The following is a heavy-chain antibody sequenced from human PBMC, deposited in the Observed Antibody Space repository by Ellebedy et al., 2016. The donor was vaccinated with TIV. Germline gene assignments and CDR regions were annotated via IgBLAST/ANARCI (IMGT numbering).Heavy chain of an antibody. CDR3: ARGSGYCSSTSCSGETD. V-gene: IGHV3-7*03. Sequence: GESLKISCVDSGLTFSRYWMSWVRQTPGRGLEWVANIKQDGGYKNYVDSVKGRFTISRDNAKNSLYLQMNSLSADDTAVYYCARGSGYCSSTSCSGETDWGQGTPVTVSS. J-gene: IGHJ4*02. D-gene: IGHD2-2*01. CDR2: IKQDGGYK. CDR1: GLTFSRYW.